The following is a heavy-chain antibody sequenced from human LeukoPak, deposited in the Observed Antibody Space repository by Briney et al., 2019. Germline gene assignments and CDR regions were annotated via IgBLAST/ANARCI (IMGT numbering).Heavy chain of an antibody. CDR3: AKAGALAVAGNFDY. CDR1: GFTFSSYA. J-gene: IGHJ4*02. CDR2: ISGSGGST. D-gene: IGHD6-19*01. V-gene: IGHV3-23*01. Sequence: PGGSLRLSCAASGFTFSSYAMSWVRQAPGKGLEWVSAISGSGGSTYYADSVKGRFTISRDNSRNTLYLQMNSLRAEDTAVYYCAKAGALAVAGNFDYWGQGTLVTVSS.